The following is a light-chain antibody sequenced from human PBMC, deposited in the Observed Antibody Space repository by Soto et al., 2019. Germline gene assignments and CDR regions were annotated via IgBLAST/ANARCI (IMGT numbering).Light chain of an antibody. J-gene: IGKJ2*01. CDR2: KAS. V-gene: IGKV1-5*03. CDR3: QQYYTDSYT. Sequence: DIQMTQSPSTLSASVGDRVTINCRASQSISSWLAWYQQKPGKAPKLLIYKASSLESGVPSRFSGSGSGTEFTLTISSLQPDDSATYYCQQYYTDSYTFGQGTNLEFK. CDR1: QSISSW.